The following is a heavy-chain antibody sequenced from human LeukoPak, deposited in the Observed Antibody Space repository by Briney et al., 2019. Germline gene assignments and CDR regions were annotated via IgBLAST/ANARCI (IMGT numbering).Heavy chain of an antibody. V-gene: IGHV3-30*04. J-gene: IGHJ4*02. CDR1: GFTFSNYI. CDR2: TLEDGRYQ. Sequence: PGRSLRLSCEASGFTFSNYIMHWVRQAPGKGLDWVAVTLEDGRYQSYSDSVKGRFTIPRDNAKNSLYLQMNSLRAEDTAVYYCARDLRGLWFGELLSYFDYWGQGTLVTVSS. D-gene: IGHD3-10*01. CDR3: ARDLRGLWFGELLSYFDY.